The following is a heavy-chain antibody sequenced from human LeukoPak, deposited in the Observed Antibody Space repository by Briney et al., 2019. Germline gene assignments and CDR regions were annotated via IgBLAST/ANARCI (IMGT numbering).Heavy chain of an antibody. J-gene: IGHJ3*02. D-gene: IGHD2/OR15-2a*01. Sequence: SVKVSCKASGGSFTFTSHAISWVRQAPGQGLEWMGGLIPIYGSANYAQKFQGRVTITLDESTRTVHMELSSLRPEDSAVYYSAGFFYDESGDAFDIWGQGTMVTVSS. V-gene: IGHV1-69*01. CDR2: LIPIYGSA. CDR1: GGSFTFTSHA. CDR3: AGFFYDESGDAFDI.